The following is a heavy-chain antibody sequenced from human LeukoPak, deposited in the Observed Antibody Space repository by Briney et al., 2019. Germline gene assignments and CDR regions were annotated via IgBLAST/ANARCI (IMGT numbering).Heavy chain of an antibody. CDR2: ISGGGGSS. Sequence: PGGSLRLSCAASGFTFSSYSTNWVRQAPGKGLEWVSGISGGGGSSYHADSVKGRFTISRDNSKNTLYLQMISLRAEDTAVYYCAKKGDFWSGYYPFDYWGQGTLVTVSS. CDR1: GFTFSSYS. CDR3: AKKGDFWSGYYPFDY. J-gene: IGHJ4*02. V-gene: IGHV3-23*01. D-gene: IGHD3-3*01.